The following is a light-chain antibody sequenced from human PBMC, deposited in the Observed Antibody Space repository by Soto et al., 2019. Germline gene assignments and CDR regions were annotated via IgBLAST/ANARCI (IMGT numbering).Light chain of an antibody. CDR2: GAS. V-gene: IGKV3-20*01. J-gene: IGKJ4*01. CDR3: QQYGNSPVT. Sequence: EIVLTQSPGTLSLSPGERATLSCRASQSVSSSYLTWYQQKPGQAPRLLIYGASSRASGIPDRFSGSGSGTDFTLTISRLEPEDLAVYYCQQYGNSPVTFGGGTKVEIK. CDR1: QSVSSSY.